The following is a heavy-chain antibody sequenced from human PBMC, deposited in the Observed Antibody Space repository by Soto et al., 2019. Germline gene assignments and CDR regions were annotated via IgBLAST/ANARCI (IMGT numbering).Heavy chain of an antibody. D-gene: IGHD3-22*01. CDR3: AKVDHYYDSSGYAFDY. Sequence: PGGSLRLSCAASGITFSNYAMSWVRQAPGKGLEWVSAISGSGGSTYYADSVKGRFTISRDNSKNTLYLQMNSLRAEDTAVYYCAKVDHYYDSSGYAFDYWGQGTLITVSS. V-gene: IGHV3-23*01. CDR1: GITFSNYA. CDR2: ISGSGGST. J-gene: IGHJ4*02.